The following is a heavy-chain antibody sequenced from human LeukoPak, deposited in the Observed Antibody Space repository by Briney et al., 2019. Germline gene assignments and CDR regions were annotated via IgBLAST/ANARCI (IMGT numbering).Heavy chain of an antibody. Sequence: GGSLRLSCAASGFTFSSYSMNWVRQAPGKGLEWVSSISSSSSYIYYADSVKGRFTISRDNAKNSLYLQMNSLRAEDTAVYYCARAGPPRGYGGSLDYWGQGTLGTVSS. J-gene: IGHJ4*02. CDR3: ARAGPPRGYGGSLDY. CDR1: GFTFSSYS. V-gene: IGHV3-21*01. D-gene: IGHD5-12*01. CDR2: ISSSSSYI.